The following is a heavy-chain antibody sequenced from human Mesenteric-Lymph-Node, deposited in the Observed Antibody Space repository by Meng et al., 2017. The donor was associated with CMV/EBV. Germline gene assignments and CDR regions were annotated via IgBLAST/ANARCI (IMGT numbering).Heavy chain of an antibody. CDR3: ARAPVVVPAAYPYGMDV. Sequence: ASVKVSCKASGYTFTGYYMHWVRQAPGQGLEWMGWISAYNGNTNYAQKLQGRVTMTTDTSTSTAYMELRSLRSDDTAVYYCARAPVVVPAAYPYGMDVWGQGTTVTVSS. CDR1: GYTFTGYY. D-gene: IGHD2-2*01. CDR2: ISAYNGNT. J-gene: IGHJ6*02. V-gene: IGHV1-18*04.